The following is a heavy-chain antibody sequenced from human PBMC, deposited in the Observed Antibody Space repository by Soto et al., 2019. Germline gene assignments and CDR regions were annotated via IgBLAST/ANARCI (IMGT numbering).Heavy chain of an antibody. CDR3: AKEKFRTFDY. J-gene: IGHJ4*02. V-gene: IGHV3-43*01. CDR2: ITWDGGST. Sequence: LRLSCAGSGFTFNDHTMHWVRQVPGRGLEWVSLITWDGGSTFYADSVKGRFTISRDNSKNFVYLQMNSLRTEDTAFYYCAKEKFRTFDYWGQGAQVTLSS. CDR1: GFTFNDHT. D-gene: IGHD2-21*01.